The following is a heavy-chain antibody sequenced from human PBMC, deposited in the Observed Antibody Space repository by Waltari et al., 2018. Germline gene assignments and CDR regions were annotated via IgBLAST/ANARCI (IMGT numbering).Heavy chain of an antibody. CDR3: AASRIAAAGDDY. CDR2: IIPIFGTA. V-gene: IGHV1-69*13. Sequence: QVQLVQSGAEVKKPGSSVKVSCKGSGRSFSSYAIRWGGQAPGQGREWMGVIIPIFGTANYAQKFQGRVTITADESTSTAYMELSSLRSEDTAVYYCAASRIAAAGDDYWGQGTLVTVSS. CDR1: GRSFSSYA. D-gene: IGHD6-13*01. J-gene: IGHJ4*02.